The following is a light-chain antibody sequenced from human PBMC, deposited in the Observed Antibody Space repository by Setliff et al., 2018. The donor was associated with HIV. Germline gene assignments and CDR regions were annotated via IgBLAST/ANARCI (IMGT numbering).Light chain of an antibody. CDR1: SSDVGGYNY. V-gene: IGLV2-11*01. Sequence: QPVLTQPRPVSGSPGQSVTISCTGTSSDVGGYNYVSWYQQHPGKAPKLMIYDVSKWPSGVPDRFSGSKSGNTASLTISGLQAEDEADYYCCSYTGSYTLGVFGTGTKVTV. CDR3: CSYTGSYTLGV. CDR2: DVS. J-gene: IGLJ1*01.